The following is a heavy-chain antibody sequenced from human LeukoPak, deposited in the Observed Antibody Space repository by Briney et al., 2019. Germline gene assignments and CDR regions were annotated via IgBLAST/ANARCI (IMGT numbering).Heavy chain of an antibody. D-gene: IGHD2-15*01. J-gene: IGHJ4*02. CDR2: IYYSGST. CDR3: ARAFNEFGAATYYFDY. Sequence: PSETLSLTCTVSGGSISSGGYYWSWIRQHPGKGLEWIGYIYYSGSTYYNPSLKSRVTISVDTSKNQFSLKLSSVTAADTAVYYCARAFNEFGAATYYFDYWGQGTLVTVSS. CDR1: GGSISSGGYY. V-gene: IGHV4-31*03.